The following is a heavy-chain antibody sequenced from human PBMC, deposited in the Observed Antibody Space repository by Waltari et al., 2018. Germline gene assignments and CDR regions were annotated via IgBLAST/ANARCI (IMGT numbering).Heavy chain of an antibody. CDR3: ARSRIAVTGFNYFDY. J-gene: IGHJ4*02. Sequence: QVQLQESGPGLVKPSETLSLTCTVSGDSISSHSWSWIRQSPGKGLEWIGFIYYSGSTNYNPSLKSRVTMSLDMSKKQFSLELTSVTAADTGVYYCARSRIAVTGFNYFDYWGQGTLVTVSS. D-gene: IGHD6-19*01. V-gene: IGHV4-59*11. CDR2: IYYSGST. CDR1: GDSISSHS.